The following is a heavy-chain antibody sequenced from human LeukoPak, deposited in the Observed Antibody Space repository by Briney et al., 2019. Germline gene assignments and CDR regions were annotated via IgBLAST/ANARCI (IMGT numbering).Heavy chain of an antibody. CDR2: ISGSGGST. CDR1: GFTFSSYA. CDR3: ARKSSRFGEPH. V-gene: IGHV3-23*01. Sequence: GGSLRLSCAASGFTFSSYAMSWVRQAPGKGLEWVSAISGSGGSTYYADSVKGRFTISRDNSKNTLYLQMNSLRAEDTAVYYCARKSSRFGEPHWGQGTLVTVSS. J-gene: IGHJ4*02. D-gene: IGHD3-10*01.